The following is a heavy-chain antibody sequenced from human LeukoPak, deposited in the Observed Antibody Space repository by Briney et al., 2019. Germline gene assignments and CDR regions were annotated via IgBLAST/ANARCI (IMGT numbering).Heavy chain of an antibody. CDR1: GFTFSNYW. CDR3: ARDWWEMATIFDY. CDR2: ISSSGSTI. J-gene: IGHJ4*02. Sequence: GGSLRLSCAASGFTFSNYWMTWVRRAPGKGLEWVSYISSSGSTIYYADSVKGRFTISRDNAKNSLYLQMNSLRAEDTAVYYCARDWWEMATIFDYWGQGTLVTVSS. V-gene: IGHV3-11*01. D-gene: IGHD5-24*01.